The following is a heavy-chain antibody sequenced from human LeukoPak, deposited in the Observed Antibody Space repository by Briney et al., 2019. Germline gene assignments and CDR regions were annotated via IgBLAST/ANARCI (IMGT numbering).Heavy chain of an antibody. D-gene: IGHD3-3*01. Sequence: SETLSLTCAVYGGSFSGYYWSWIRQPPGKGLEWIGSIYYSGSTYYNPSLKSRVTISVDTSKNQFSLKLSSVTAADTAVYYCARRGYYSAWFDPWGQGTLVTVSS. CDR1: GGSFSGYY. V-gene: IGHV4-34*01. J-gene: IGHJ5*02. CDR2: IYYSGST. CDR3: ARRGYYSAWFDP.